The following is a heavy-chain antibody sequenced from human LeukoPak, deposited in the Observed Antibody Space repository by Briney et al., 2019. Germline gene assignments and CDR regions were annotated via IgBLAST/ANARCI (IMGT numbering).Heavy chain of an antibody. V-gene: IGHV3-23*01. CDR2: ISGSGGST. Sequence: PGGTLRLSCAASGFTFSSYAMSWVRQAPGAGLEWVSAISGSGGSTYYADSVKGRFTISRDNSRNTLYLQMNSLRAEDTAVYYCARALATVKYSENDYWGQGTLVTVSS. J-gene: IGHJ4*02. D-gene: IGHD4-11*01. CDR1: GFTFSSYA. CDR3: ARALATVKYSENDY.